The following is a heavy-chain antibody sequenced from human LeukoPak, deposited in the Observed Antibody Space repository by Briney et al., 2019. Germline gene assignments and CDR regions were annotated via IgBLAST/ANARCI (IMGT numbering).Heavy chain of an antibody. Sequence: SETLSLTCAVSGGSISSSNWWSWVRQPPGKGLEWIGEIYHSGSTNYNPSLKSRVTISVDTSKNQFSLKLSSVTAADTAVYYCATLYGSGSSLDYGGQGTLVTVSS. CDR3: ATLYGSGSSLDY. J-gene: IGHJ4*02. D-gene: IGHD3-10*01. CDR1: GGSISSSNW. V-gene: IGHV4-4*02. CDR2: IYHSGST.